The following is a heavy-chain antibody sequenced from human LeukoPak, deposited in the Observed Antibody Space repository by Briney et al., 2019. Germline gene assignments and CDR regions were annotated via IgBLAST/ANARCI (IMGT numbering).Heavy chain of an antibody. D-gene: IGHD6-19*01. CDR2: IYTSGST. V-gene: IGHV4-4*07. CDR3: ARDQGEQWLVHFDY. CDR1: GGSISRYY. J-gene: IGHJ4*02. Sequence: SETLSLTCTVSGGSISRYYWSWIRQPAGKGLEWIGRIYTSGSTNYNPSLKSRVTMSVDTSKNQFSLKLSSVTAADTAVYYCARDQGEQWLVHFDYWGQGTLVTVSS.